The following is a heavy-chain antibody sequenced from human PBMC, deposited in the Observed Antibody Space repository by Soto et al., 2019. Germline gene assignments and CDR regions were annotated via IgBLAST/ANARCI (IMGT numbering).Heavy chain of an antibody. CDR2: MYFSGFYSGST. Sequence: PXETLSLTCTVSGGSMSSSSYYWGWIREPPGKGLEWIANMYFSGFYSGSTSYNPSLKSRVTISVDTSKNQFSLQVSSVTAADTAVYYCARGFDILTFGFCLDYWGQGTLVTRLL. CDR1: GGSMSSSSYY. J-gene: IGHJ4*02. CDR3: ARGFDILTFGFCLDY. D-gene: IGHD3-9*01. V-gene: IGHV4-39*01.